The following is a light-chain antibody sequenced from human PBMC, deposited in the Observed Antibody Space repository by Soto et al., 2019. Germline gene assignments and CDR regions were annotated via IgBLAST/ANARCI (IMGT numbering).Light chain of an antibody. CDR1: QSVKTF. J-gene: IGKJ5*01. V-gene: IGKV3-11*01. CDR2: DAS. CDR3: QQRSNWHPIT. Sequence: EIFLTQSPATLSLSPGERATLSCRASQSVKTFLVWYQQRPGQAPRLLIHDASHSAAGIPARFSGSGFGTDFTLTISSLEHEDAAVHYCQQRSNWHPITFGQGTRLEIK.